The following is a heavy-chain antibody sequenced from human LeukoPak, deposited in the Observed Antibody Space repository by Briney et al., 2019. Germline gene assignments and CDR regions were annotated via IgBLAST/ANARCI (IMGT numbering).Heavy chain of an antibody. CDR3: ASTFSGDSPPY. Sequence: PAGSLRVSCAASGFTVSSNYMSWVRQAPGKGLEWVSVIYSGGSTYYADSVKGRFTISRDNSKNTLYLQMNSLRAEDAAVYYCASTFSGDSPPYWGQGTLVTASS. D-gene: IGHD4-17*01. J-gene: IGHJ4*02. CDR2: IYSGGST. CDR1: GFTVSSNY. V-gene: IGHV3-66*01.